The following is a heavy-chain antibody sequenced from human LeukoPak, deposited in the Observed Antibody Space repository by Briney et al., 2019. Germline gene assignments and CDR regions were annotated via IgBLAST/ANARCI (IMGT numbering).Heavy chain of an antibody. CDR2: INPSSGST. Sequence: ASVKVSCRASGYTFTNYYMHWVRQAPGQGLEWMGIINPSSGSTAYAQKFQGRVTMTRDTSTSTVYMELSSLTSEDTAVYYCARDGSSQHTELHNWVGLWGPGTLVTVSS. J-gene: IGHJ5*02. V-gene: IGHV1-46*01. D-gene: IGHD1-26*01. CDR3: ARDGSSQHTELHNWVGL. CDR1: GYTFTNYY.